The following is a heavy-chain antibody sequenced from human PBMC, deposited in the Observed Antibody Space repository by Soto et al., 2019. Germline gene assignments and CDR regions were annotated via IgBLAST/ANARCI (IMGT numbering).Heavy chain of an antibody. CDR2: INHRGST. D-gene: IGHD6-6*01. V-gene: IGHV4-34*01. Sequence: QVQLQQRGAGLLKPSETLSLTCAVYGGSFSGYYWSWVRQPPGKGLEWIGQINHRGSTKYNPSLKSRVTISVDMSKNQFSLRLSSVTAADAAVYYCAKTSRFDSWGQGTLVTVSS. CDR3: AKTSRFDS. CDR1: GGSFSGYY. J-gene: IGHJ4*02.